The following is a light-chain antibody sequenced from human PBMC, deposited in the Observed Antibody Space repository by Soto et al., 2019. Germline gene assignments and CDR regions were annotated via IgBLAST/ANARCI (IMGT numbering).Light chain of an antibody. CDR1: SSDVGGYNY. V-gene: IGLV2-14*01. CDR2: EVS. CDR3: SSYSSSTHYV. J-gene: IGLJ1*01. Sequence: QSALTQPASVSGSPGQSITFSCTGTSSDVGGYNYVSWYQQYPGKAPKLIIYEVSNRPSGVSNRFSGSKSGNTASLTISGLQADDEADYYCSSYSSSTHYVFGTGTKVTVL.